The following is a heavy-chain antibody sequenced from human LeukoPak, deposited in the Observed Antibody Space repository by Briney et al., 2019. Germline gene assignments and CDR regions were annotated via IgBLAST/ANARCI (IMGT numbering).Heavy chain of an antibody. CDR1: GFPFSAYY. D-gene: IGHD3/OR15-3a*01. CDR2: IGFSSIGYSSDHL. J-gene: IGHJ4*02. V-gene: IGHV3-11*05. Sequence: GGSLRLSCAASGFPFSAYYMTWIRQAPGKGLEWVSSIGFSSIGYSSDHLKYADSVKGRFTIPRDNAKNSLFLQMDSLRAEDTAVYFCAREDFFTPHSWGQGTLVTVSS. CDR3: AREDFFTPHS.